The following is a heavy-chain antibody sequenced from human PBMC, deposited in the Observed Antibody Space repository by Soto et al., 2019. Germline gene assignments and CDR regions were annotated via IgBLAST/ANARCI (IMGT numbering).Heavy chain of an antibody. J-gene: IGHJ5*02. CDR2: IYYSGST. CDR1: GGSISSGDYY. D-gene: IGHD2-8*01. CDR3: ARARGSVLMVYAIRGEWFDP. Sequence: SETLSLTCTVSGGSISSGDYYWSWIRQPPGKGLEWIGYIYYSGSTYYNPSLKSRVTISVDTSKNQFSLKLSSVTAADTAVYYCARARGSVLMVYAIRGEWFDPWGQGTLVTVSS. V-gene: IGHV4-30-4*01.